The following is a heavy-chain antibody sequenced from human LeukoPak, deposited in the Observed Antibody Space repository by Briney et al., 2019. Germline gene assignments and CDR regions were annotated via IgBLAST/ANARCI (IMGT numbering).Heavy chain of an antibody. D-gene: IGHD3-3*01. J-gene: IGHJ3*02. CDR2: IKTKTDGGTT. V-gene: IGHV3-15*01. Sequence: KPGGSLRLSCAASGFTISNAWMSWVRQAPGKGLERVGRIKTKTDGGTTDYAAPVKGRFTISRDDSKNTLFLQMNSLKTEDTAVYYCTTDYDFWSGYHAFDIWGQGTMVTVSS. CDR3: TTDYDFWSGYHAFDI. CDR1: GFTISNAW.